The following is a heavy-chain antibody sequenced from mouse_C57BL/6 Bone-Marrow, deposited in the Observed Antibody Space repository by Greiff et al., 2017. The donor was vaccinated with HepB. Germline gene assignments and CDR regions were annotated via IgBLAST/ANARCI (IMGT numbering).Heavy chain of an antibody. V-gene: IGHV1-54*01. Sequence: QVQLKESGAELVRPGTSVKVSCKASGYAFTNYLIEWVKQRPGQGLEWIGVINPGSGGTNYNEKFKGKATLTADKSPSTAYMQLSSLTSEDSAVYFCARSGITTVVGYWGQGTTLTVSS. CDR1: GYAFTNYL. J-gene: IGHJ2*01. CDR2: INPGSGGT. CDR3: ARSGITTVVGY. D-gene: IGHD1-1*01.